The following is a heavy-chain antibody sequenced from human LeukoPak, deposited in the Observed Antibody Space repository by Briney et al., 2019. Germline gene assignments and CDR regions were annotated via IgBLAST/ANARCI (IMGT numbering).Heavy chain of an antibody. D-gene: IGHD3-10*01. CDR1: GNTLTGYY. CDR3: ARAHYYYHYMDV. CDR2: ITPNSGGT. Sequence: ASVQVSCKASGNTLTGYYIHWVRQAPGQGLEWMGWITPNSGGTNYAQKFEGRVTMTRDMSTSTVYMDLSSLTSDDTAVYYCARAHYYYHYMDVWGKGPTVTISS. V-gene: IGHV1-2*02. J-gene: IGHJ6*03.